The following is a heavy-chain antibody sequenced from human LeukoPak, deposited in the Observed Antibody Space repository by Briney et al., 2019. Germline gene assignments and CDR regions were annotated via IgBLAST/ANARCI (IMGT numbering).Heavy chain of an antibody. CDR3: TRARATYYYDSSGYM. CDR2: IRSKTYGGTT. V-gene: IGHV3-49*04. Sequence: GGSLRLSCTASGFTFGYFAMSWVRQAPGKGLDWVGCIRSKTYGGTTEYAASVKGRFTISRDDSKSVAYLHMNNLKTEDTAVYYCTRARATYYYDSSGYMGGQGTLVTVS. D-gene: IGHD3-22*01. J-gene: IGHJ4*02. CDR1: GFTFGYFA.